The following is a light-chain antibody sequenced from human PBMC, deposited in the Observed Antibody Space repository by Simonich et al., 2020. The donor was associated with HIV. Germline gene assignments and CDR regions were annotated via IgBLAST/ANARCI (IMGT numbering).Light chain of an antibody. Sequence: EIVMTQSPATLSVSPGERATLPCRASQSVSSNLAWYQQKPGQAPRLLIYGASTSATGIPARFIGSGSGTEFTLTISSLQSEDFAVYYCQQYNNWPPWTFGQGTKVEIK. J-gene: IGKJ1*01. CDR3: QQYNNWPPWT. CDR1: QSVSSN. V-gene: IGKV3-15*01. CDR2: GAS.